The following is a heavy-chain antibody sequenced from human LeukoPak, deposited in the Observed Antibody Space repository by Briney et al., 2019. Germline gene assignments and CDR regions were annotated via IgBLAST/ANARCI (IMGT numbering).Heavy chain of an antibody. CDR3: ARARAGELLWFGELSPTRDYYYYMDV. D-gene: IGHD3-10*01. CDR2: IYYSGST. J-gene: IGHJ6*03. CDR1: GGSISSYY. V-gene: IGHV4-59*01. Sequence: TSETLSLTCTVSGGSISSYYWSWIRQPPGKGLEWIGYIYYSGSTNYNPSLKSRVTISVDTSKNQFSLKLSSVTAADTAVYYCARARAGELLWFGELSPTRDYYYYMDVWGKGTTVTISS.